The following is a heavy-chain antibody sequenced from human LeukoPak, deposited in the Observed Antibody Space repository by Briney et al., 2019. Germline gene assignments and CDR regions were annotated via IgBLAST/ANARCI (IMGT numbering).Heavy chain of an antibody. J-gene: IGHJ4*02. D-gene: IGHD5/OR15-5a*01. CDR2: IFGDGPGL. CDR3: TREGGSTDAGF. Sequence: PAGSPSLWRGASGLNVGASSMGGVGKGPGHGGELVSSIFGDGPGLYYADSVKGRFTISRDNGKKSLFLEMNSLRDDDTGVYYCTREGGSTDAGFWGPGTLVTVSS. V-gene: IGHV3-11*04. CDR1: GLNVGASS.